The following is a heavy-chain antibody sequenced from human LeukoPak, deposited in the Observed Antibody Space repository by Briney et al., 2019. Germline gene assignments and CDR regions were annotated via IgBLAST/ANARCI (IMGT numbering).Heavy chain of an antibody. CDR3: ARFFWGSEYYFDY. J-gene: IGHJ4*02. Sequence: GSLRLSCAASGFIFRKYTMNWVRQAPGKGLEWVSSITRTSNYIFYTDSVRGRFTISRDNAQNSLYLQMNSLRAEDTAVYYCARFFWGSEYYFDYWGQGTLVTVSS. V-gene: IGHV3-21*04. CDR1: GFIFRKYT. CDR2: ITRTSNYI. D-gene: IGHD7-27*01.